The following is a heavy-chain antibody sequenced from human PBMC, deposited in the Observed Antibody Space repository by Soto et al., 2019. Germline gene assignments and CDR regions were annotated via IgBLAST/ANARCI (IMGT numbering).Heavy chain of an antibody. Sequence: SETLSLTCTVSGGSISSGGYYWSWIRQHPGKGLEWIGYIYYSGSTYYNPSLKSRVTISVDTSKNQFSLKLSSVTAADTAVYYCARVHNYYGSGGSDYWGQGTLVTVSS. D-gene: IGHD3-10*01. CDR2: IYYSGST. CDR3: ARVHNYYGSGGSDY. J-gene: IGHJ4*02. V-gene: IGHV4-31*03. CDR1: GGSISSGGYY.